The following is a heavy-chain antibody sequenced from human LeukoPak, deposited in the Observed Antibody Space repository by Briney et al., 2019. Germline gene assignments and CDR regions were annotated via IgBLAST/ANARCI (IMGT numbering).Heavy chain of an antibody. D-gene: IGHD3-9*01. Sequence: SVKVSCTASGGTSSSYAISWVRQATGQGLEWMGGIIPIFGTANYAQKFQGRVTITADESTSTAYMELSSLRSEDTAVYYCAREELRYFDWLPGASDYYGMDVWGQGTTVTVSS. CDR1: GGTSSSYA. CDR3: AREELRYFDWLPGASDYYGMDV. J-gene: IGHJ6*02. CDR2: IIPIFGTA. V-gene: IGHV1-69*13.